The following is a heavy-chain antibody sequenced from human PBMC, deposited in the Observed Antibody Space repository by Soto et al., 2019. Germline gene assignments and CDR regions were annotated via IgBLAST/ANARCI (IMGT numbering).Heavy chain of an antibody. J-gene: IGHJ6*02. CDR3: ARGESIAARPAPYYYYGMDV. CDR2: IIPIFGTA. V-gene: IGHV1-69*01. Sequence: QVQLVQSGAEVKKPGSSVKVSCKASGGTFSSYAISWVRQAPGQGLEWLGGIIPIFGTANYAQKFQGRVKITADESTSTAYMELSSLRSEDTAVYYCARGESIAARPAPYYYYGMDVWGQGTTVTVSS. D-gene: IGHD6-6*01. CDR1: GGTFSSYA.